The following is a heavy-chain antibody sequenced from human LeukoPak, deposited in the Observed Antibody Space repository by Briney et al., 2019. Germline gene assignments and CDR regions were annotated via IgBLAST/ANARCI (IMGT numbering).Heavy chain of an antibody. D-gene: IGHD3-10*01. V-gene: IGHV4-59*08. J-gene: IGHJ6*02. CDR2: IYYSGST. CDR1: GGSISSYY. CDR3: ARQYGSGSYVSVYYYGMDV. Sequence: NPSETLSLTCTVSGGSISSYYWSWIRQPPGKGLEWIGYIYYSGSTNYNPSLKSRVTISVDTSKNQFSLKLSSVTAADTAVYYCARQYGSGSYVSVYYYGMDVWGQGTTVTVSS.